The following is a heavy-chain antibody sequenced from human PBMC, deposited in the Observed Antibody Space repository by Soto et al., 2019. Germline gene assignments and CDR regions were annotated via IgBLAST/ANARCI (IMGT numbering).Heavy chain of an antibody. Sequence: GGSLRLSCAASGFTFSSYAMHWVRQAPGKGLEWVAVISYDGSNKYYADSVKGRFTISRDNSKDTLYLQMNSLRAEDTAVYYCASISGSPGPFDYWGQGTLVTVSS. CDR2: ISYDGSNK. V-gene: IGHV3-30-3*01. CDR1: GFTFSSYA. D-gene: IGHD1-26*01. CDR3: ASISGSPGPFDY. J-gene: IGHJ4*02.